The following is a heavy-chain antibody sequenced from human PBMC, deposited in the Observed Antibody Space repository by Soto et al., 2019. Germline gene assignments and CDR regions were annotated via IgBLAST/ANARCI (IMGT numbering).Heavy chain of an antibody. Sequence: SQTLSLTCAISGDSVSSNSAAWNWIRQSPSRGLEWLGRTYYRSKWYNDYAVSVKSRITINPDTSKNQFSLQLNSVTPEDTAVYYCARWDSISSGNYFYCYMDVWGKGTTVTVSS. D-gene: IGHD6-6*01. CDR2: TYYRSKWYN. J-gene: IGHJ6*03. CDR1: GDSVSSNSAA. CDR3: ARWDSISSGNYFYCYMDV. V-gene: IGHV6-1*01.